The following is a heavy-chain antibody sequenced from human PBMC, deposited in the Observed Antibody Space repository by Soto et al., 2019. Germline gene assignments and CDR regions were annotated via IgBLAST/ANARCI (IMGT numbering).Heavy chain of an antibody. J-gene: IGHJ3*02. Sequence: LRPSCAASGFTFSDYYMSWIRQAPGKGLEWVSCISSSSSYTNYADSVKGRFTISRDNAKNSLYLQMNSLRAEDTAVYYCARHYYDTNAFDIWGQGTMVTVSS. D-gene: IGHD3-22*01. CDR1: GFTFSDYY. V-gene: IGHV3-11*06. CDR2: ISSSSSYT. CDR3: ARHYYDTNAFDI.